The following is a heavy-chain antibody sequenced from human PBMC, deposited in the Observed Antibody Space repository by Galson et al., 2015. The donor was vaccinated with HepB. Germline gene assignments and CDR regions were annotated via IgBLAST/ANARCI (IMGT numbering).Heavy chain of an antibody. V-gene: IGHV1-69*13. CDR2: IIPIFGTA. CDR1: GGTFSSYA. CDR3: ARVGYCSGGSCYDGNFDY. D-gene: IGHD2-15*01. J-gene: IGHJ4*02. Sequence: SVKVSCKASGGTFSSYAISWVRQAPGQGLEWMGGIIPIFGTANYAQKFQGRVTITADESTSTAYMELSSLRSEDTAVYYCARVGYCSGGSCYDGNFDYWGQGTLVTVSS.